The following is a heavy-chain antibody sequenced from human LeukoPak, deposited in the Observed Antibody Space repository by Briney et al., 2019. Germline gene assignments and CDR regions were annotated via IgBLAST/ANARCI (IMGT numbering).Heavy chain of an antibody. CDR1: GGSISSYY. D-gene: IGHD1-26*01. CDR2: IYYSGST. CDR3: ARRSGSYSS. V-gene: IGHV4-59*01. J-gene: IGHJ5*02. Sequence: PSETLSLTCTVSGGSISSYYWSWIRQPPGKGLEWIGYIYYSGSTNYNPSLKSRVTISVDTSKNQFSLKLSSVTAAETAVYYCARRSGSYSSWGQGTLVTVSS.